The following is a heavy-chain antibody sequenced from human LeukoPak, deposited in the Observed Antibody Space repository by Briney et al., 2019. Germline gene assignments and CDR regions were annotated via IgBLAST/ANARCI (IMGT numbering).Heavy chain of an antibody. J-gene: IGHJ4*02. CDR2: IYTSGST. CDR3: ARGLREQWLVNGPFDY. D-gene: IGHD6-19*01. Sequence: SQTLSLTCTVSGGSISSGSYYWSWIRQPAGKGLGWIGRIYTSGSTNYNPSLKSRVTISVDTSKNQFSLKLSSVTAADTAVYYCARGLREQWLVNGPFDYWGQGTLVTVSS. V-gene: IGHV4-61*02. CDR1: GGSISSGSYY.